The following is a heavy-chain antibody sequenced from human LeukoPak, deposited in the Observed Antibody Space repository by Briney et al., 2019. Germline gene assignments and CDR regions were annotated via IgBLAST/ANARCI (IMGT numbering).Heavy chain of an antibody. CDR2: ISYDGTDK. V-gene: IGHV3-30*18. Sequence: GGSLRLSCAASGFNFRSYGMQWVRQAPGKGLEWVTLISYDGTDKYYAASVRGRFTIYRDNSKNTLYLQMNSLRPEDTGVYYCAKDPQDFYGSSGYRPERYWGQGTLVTVSS. J-gene: IGHJ4*02. D-gene: IGHD3-22*01. CDR3: AKDPQDFYGSSGYRPERY. CDR1: GFNFRSYG.